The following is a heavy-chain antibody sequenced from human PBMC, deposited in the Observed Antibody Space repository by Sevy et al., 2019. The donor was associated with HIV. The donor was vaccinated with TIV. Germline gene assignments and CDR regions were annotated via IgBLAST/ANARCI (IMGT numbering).Heavy chain of an antibody. V-gene: IGHV3-23*01. CDR2: ISAGGTTT. CDR1: GFSFSSYP. Sequence: GGSLRLSCAASGFSFSSYPMNWVRHSPGKGLEWVSDISAGGTTTYYADSVEGRFTISRDNSKNTVSLQMNSLGAEDTAIYYCAKRYCSTITCYDDDFWNPYYFYGLDVWGQGISVTVSS. D-gene: IGHD2-2*01. CDR3: AKRYCSTITCYDDDFWNPYYFYGLDV. J-gene: IGHJ6*02.